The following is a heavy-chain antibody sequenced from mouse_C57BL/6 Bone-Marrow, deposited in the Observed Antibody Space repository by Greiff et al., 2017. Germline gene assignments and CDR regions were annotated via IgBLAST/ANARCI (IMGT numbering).Heavy chain of an antibody. CDR1: GFHIKNSY. D-gene: IGHD1-1*01. V-gene: IGHV14-3*01. CDR3: ARNYGGVDY. J-gene: IGHJ2*01. CDR2: IDPANGNT. Sequence: EVKLVESVAELVRPGASVKLSCTASGFHIKNSYMHWVKQRPEQGLEWIGRIDPANGNTKYAPKFQGKATITADTSSNTAYLQLSSLTSEDTAIYYCARNYGGVDYWGQGTTLTVSS.